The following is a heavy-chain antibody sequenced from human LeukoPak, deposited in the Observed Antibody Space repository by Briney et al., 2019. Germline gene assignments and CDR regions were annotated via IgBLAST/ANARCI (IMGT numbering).Heavy chain of an antibody. CDR1: GYTFTGYY. Sequence: ASVKVSCKASGYTFTGYYMHWVRQAPGQGLEWMGWINPNSGGTNYAQKFQGRVTMTRDTSISTAYMELSRLRSDDTAVYYCARGSYGDYGWYFDLWGRGTLVTVSS. J-gene: IGHJ2*01. D-gene: IGHD4-17*01. V-gene: IGHV1-2*02. CDR2: INPNSGGT. CDR3: ARGSYGDYGWYFDL.